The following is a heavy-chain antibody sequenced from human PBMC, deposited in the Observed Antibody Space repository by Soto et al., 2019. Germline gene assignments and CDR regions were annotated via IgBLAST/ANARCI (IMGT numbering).Heavy chain of an antibody. CDR2: FYYSGTT. CDR3: ARGPPPNWFDP. J-gene: IGHJ5*02. V-gene: IGHV4-61*08. Sequence: SLTWTVSGGSVSSPDYYWSWIRQPPGKGLEWIGFFYYSGTTNYNPSLKSRVTISVDTSKNQFSLKLTSVTTADTAVYYCARGPPPNWFDPWGQGTL. CDR1: GGSVSSPDYY.